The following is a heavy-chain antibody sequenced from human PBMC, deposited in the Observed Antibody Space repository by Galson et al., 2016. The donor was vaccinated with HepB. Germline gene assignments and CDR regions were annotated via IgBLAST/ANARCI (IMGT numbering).Heavy chain of an antibody. CDR3: ARPRDNYGHAIDI. CDR1: GFTFSFYG. Sequence: SLRLSCAASGFTFSFYGMHWVRQAPGKGLEWVALISFDGSNKYYADSVKGRLTVSRDNAKNSLYLQMNSLRVVDTAVYYCARPRDNYGHAIDIWGQGTMVTVSS. J-gene: IGHJ3*02. V-gene: IGHV3-30*03. CDR2: ISFDGSNK. D-gene: IGHD3-10*01.